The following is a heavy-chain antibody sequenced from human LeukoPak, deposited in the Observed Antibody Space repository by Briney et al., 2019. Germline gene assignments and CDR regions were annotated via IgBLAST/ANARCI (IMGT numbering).Heavy chain of an antibody. CDR3: AKVAPQPDWWGIVVVPAAHTTFDY. Sequence: GGSLRLSCAASGFTFSSYAMSWVRQAPGKGLEWVSAISGSGGSTYYADSVKGRFTISRDNSKNTLYLQMNSLRAEDTAVYYCAKVAPQPDWWGIVVVPAAHTTFDYWGQGTLVTVSS. CDR1: GFTFSSYA. D-gene: IGHD2-2*01. J-gene: IGHJ4*02. CDR2: ISGSGGST. V-gene: IGHV3-23*01.